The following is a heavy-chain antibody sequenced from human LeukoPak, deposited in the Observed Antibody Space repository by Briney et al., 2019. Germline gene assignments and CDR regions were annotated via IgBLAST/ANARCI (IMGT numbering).Heavy chain of an antibody. V-gene: IGHV3-13*04. Sequence: PGGSLKLSCAAPGLTFSNYDIHWVRQAAGRGLEWASGIGTAADTYYAGSVKGRFTISRENGKSSAYLQMNSLRAGDTAVYYCALGRGYTYGRTVSDAFDIWGQGTMVTVSS. CDR2: IGTAADT. CDR1: GLTFSNYD. CDR3: ALGRGYTYGRTVSDAFDI. D-gene: IGHD5-18*01. J-gene: IGHJ3*02.